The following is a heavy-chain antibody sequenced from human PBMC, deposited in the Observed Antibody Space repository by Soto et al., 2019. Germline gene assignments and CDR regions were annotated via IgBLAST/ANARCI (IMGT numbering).Heavy chain of an antibody. V-gene: IGHV5-51*01. CDR1: GYSFTSYW. D-gene: IGHD2-2*01. CDR2: IYPGDSDT. CDR3: ARVTNIDCSSTSCLYYYYYYMDV. J-gene: IGHJ6*03. Sequence: GESLKISCKGSGYSFTSYWIGWVRQMPGKGLEWMGIIYPGDSDTRYSPSFQGQVTISADKSISTAYLQWSSLKASDTAMYYCARVTNIDCSSTSCLYYYYYYMDVWGKGTTVTVSS.